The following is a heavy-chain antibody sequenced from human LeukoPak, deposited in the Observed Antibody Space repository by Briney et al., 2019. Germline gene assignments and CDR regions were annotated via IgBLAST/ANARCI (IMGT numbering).Heavy chain of an antibody. D-gene: IGHD6-19*01. V-gene: IGHV3-20*04. CDR2: INWNGGST. Sequence: GGSLRLSCAASGFTFSFTTYEMNWVRQAPGKGLEWVFGINWNGGSTGYADSVKGRFTISRDNAKNSLYLQMNSLRAEDTALYYCARDCGSGWWYFDYWGQGNLVTVSS. J-gene: IGHJ4*02. CDR1: GFTFSFTTYE. CDR3: ARDCGSGWWYFDY.